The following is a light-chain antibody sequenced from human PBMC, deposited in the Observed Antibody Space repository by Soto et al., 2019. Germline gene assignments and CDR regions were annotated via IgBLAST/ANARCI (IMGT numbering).Light chain of an antibody. CDR1: QSISNY. V-gene: IGKV1-39*01. Sequence: DIQMTQSPSSLSASVGDRVTITCRASQSISNYLNWYQQKPGKAPKLLIYAASSLQSGVPSRFSVSGSGTDFTLTISTLQPEDFATYDCHQSYNTPLTFGGGTKVEIK. CDR2: AAS. J-gene: IGKJ4*01. CDR3: HQSYNTPLT.